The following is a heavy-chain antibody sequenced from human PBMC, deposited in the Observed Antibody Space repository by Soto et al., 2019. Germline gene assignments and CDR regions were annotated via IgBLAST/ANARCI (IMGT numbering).Heavy chain of an antibody. CDR1: GYTFTGYY. Sequence: GASVKVSCKASGYTFTGYYMHWVRQAPGQGLEWMGWINPNSGGTNYAQKFQGWVTMTRDTSISTAYMELSRLRSDDTAVYYCAIGLYGSGSLARYYYGMDVWGQGTTVTVSS. J-gene: IGHJ6*02. CDR2: INPNSGGT. D-gene: IGHD3-10*01. CDR3: AIGLYGSGSLARYYYGMDV. V-gene: IGHV1-2*04.